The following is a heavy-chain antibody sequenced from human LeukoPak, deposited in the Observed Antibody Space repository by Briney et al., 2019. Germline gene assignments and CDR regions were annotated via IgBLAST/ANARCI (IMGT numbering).Heavy chain of an antibody. Sequence: SETLSLTCTVSGGSIRTYYWSWIRQPPGKGLEWIGYINYSGSTNYNPSLKSRVTISVDKSKNQFSLKLSSVTAADTAVYYCARGRTTGYSSGWYWTFDYWGQGTLVTVS. CDR3: ARGRTTGYSSGWYWTFDY. J-gene: IGHJ4*02. CDR1: GGSIRTYY. D-gene: IGHD6-19*01. CDR2: INYSGST. V-gene: IGHV4-59*12.